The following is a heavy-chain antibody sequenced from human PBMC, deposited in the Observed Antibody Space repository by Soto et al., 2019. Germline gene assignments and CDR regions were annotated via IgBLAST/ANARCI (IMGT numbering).Heavy chain of an antibody. D-gene: IGHD4-17*01. CDR2: ISYDGTYN. V-gene: IGHV3-30*18. J-gene: IGHJ6*02. Sequence: QVQLVESGGGVVQPGRSLRLSCAASGFTFTSHGMHWVRQAPGQGLEWVAVISYDGTYNYYAGPVKGRFTISRDSSKNTVDMHMNSLRAEDTAVYFCAKGFVDYGAYENFYYSGMDVWGQGTTVTVSS. CDR1: GFTFTSHG. CDR3: AKGFVDYGAYENFYYSGMDV.